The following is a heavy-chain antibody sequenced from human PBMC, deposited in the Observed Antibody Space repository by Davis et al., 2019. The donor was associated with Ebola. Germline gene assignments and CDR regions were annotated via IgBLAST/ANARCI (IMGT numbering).Heavy chain of an antibody. Sequence: TVSCKGSGYSFTSYWIGWVRQIPGKGLAWMGIIYPGDSDTRYSPSFQGQVTISADKSISTAYLQWSSLKASDTAMYYCARSLWFGERYYYYGMDVWGQGTTVTVSS. D-gene: IGHD3-10*01. V-gene: IGHV5-51*01. CDR3: ARSLWFGERYYYYGMDV. CDR2: IYPGDSDT. J-gene: IGHJ6*02. CDR1: GYSFTSYW.